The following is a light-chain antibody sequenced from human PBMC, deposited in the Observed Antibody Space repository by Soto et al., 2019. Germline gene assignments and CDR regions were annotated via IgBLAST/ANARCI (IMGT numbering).Light chain of an antibody. J-gene: IGKJ1*01. CDR2: RAS. V-gene: IGKV3-20*01. Sequence: EIVMAQSPATLSVSPGDRATLSCRAIQSVSSNLAWYQQKRGQAPRLLIYRASSRATGSPDRFSGSGSGTDFTLTISRLEPEDFAVYFCQQYGSSPATFGQGTKVDIK. CDR3: QQYGSSPAT. CDR1: QSVSSN.